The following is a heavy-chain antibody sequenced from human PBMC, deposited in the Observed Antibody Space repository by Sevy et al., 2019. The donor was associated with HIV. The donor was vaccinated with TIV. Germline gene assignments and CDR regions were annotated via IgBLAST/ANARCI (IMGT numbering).Heavy chain of an antibody. Sequence: ASVKVSCKASGYTFTGYYMHWVRQAPGQGLEWMGRINPNSGGTNYAQRFQGRVTMTRDTSISTAYMELSRLRSDDTAVYYCARSASGYDFDYWGQGTLVTVSS. D-gene: IGHD5-12*01. CDR1: GYTFTGYY. CDR2: INPNSGGT. CDR3: ARSASGYDFDY. J-gene: IGHJ4*02. V-gene: IGHV1-2*06.